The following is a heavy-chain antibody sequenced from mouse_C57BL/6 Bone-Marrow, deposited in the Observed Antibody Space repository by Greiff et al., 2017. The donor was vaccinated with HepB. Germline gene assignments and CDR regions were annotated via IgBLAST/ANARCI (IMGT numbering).Heavy chain of an antibody. CDR1: GYTFTSYW. J-gene: IGHJ4*01. Sequence: VQLQQPGAELVRPGSSVKLSCKASGYTFTSYWMDWVKQRPGQGLEWIGNIYPSDSETHYNQKFKDKATLTVDKSSSTAYMKLSSLTSEDSAVYYCARADYYDYEPRAMDYWGQGTSVTVSS. CDR2: IYPSDSET. D-gene: IGHD2-4*01. V-gene: IGHV1-61*01. CDR3: ARADYYDYEPRAMDY.